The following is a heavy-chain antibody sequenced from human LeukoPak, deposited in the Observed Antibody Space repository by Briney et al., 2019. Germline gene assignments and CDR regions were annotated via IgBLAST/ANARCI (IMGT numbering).Heavy chain of an antibody. D-gene: IGHD1-26*01. CDR2: IYHSGPT. CDR3: ARHIMGDPLRPFDI. CDR1: GGSISSPNW. Sequence: SETLSLTCAVSGGSISSPNWWSWVRQSPGKGLEWIGEIYHSGPTNYHPSLKSRVTISLDTSNNQFSLRMTSVTATDTAVYYCARHIMGDPLRPFDIWGQGTMVTVSS. J-gene: IGHJ3*02. V-gene: IGHV4-4*02.